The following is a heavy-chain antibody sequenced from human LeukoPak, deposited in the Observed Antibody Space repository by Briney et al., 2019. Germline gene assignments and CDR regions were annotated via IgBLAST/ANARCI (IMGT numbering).Heavy chain of an antibody. CDR2: INHSGST. CDR1: GFTFSSYA. J-gene: IGHJ4*02. Sequence: PGGSLRLSCAASGFTFSSYAMSWVRQPPGKGLEWIGEINHSGSTNYNPSLKSRVTISVDTSKNQFSLKLSSVTAADTAVYYCAREGYYYGSGIDYWGQGTLVTVSS. V-gene: IGHV4-34*01. D-gene: IGHD3-10*01. CDR3: AREGYYYGSGIDY.